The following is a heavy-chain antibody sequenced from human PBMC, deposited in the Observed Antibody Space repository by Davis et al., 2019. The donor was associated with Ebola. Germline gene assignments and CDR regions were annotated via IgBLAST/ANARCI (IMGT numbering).Heavy chain of an antibody. CDR3: AKGIAMIAFGFVAAY. J-gene: IGHJ4*02. CDR1: GFTFSSYA. Sequence: GESLKISCAASGFTFSSYAMSWVRQAPGKGLEWVSAISGSGGSTYYADSVKGRFTISRDNSKNTLYLQMNSLRAEDTAVYYCAKGIAMIAFGFVAAYWGQGTLVTVSS. CDR2: ISGSGGST. D-gene: IGHD3-22*01. V-gene: IGHV3-23*01.